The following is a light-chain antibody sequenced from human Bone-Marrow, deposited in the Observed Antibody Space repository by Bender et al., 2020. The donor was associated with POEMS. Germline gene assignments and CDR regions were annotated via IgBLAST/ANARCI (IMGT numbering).Light chain of an antibody. V-gene: IGLV3-25*02. J-gene: IGLJ2*01. Sequence: SSDLTQPPSVSVSSGQTAKISCSGDTLPQQYAYWHQQRPGQAPTLIIYKDTKRASGSPERFSGSSSGTEATLTITGVLAEDEADYYCQSAASDGSYVIFGGGTTLTVL. CDR1: TLPQQY. CDR2: KDT. CDR3: QSAASDGSYVI.